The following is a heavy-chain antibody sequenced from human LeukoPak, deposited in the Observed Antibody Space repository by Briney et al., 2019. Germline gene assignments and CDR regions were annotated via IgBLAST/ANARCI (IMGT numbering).Heavy chain of an antibody. CDR2: ISSSSSTI. J-gene: IGHJ4*02. V-gene: IGHV3-48*01. Sequence: GGSLRLSCAASGFDFNTYAMNWVRQAPGKGLEWVSYISSSSSTIYYADSVKGRFTISRDNAKNSLYLQMNSLRAEDTAVYYCAREPPVYYDSSGPNDYWGQGTLVTVSS. CDR3: AREPPVYYDSSGPNDY. CDR1: GFDFNTYA. D-gene: IGHD3-22*01.